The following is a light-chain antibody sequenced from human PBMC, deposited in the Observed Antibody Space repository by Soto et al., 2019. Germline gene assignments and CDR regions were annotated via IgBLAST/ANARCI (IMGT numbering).Light chain of an antibody. Sequence: EVVLTQSPDTLSLPPGERATLSCRASQSISSYLAWYQQKPGQAPRLLIYDASSRATGIPARFSGSGSGTDFPLTISRLEPEGFAVYYCQPLTDWPPQWTFGQGTKVEIK. J-gene: IGKJ1*01. CDR3: QPLTDWPPQWT. CDR2: DAS. V-gene: IGKV3-11*01. CDR1: QSISSY.